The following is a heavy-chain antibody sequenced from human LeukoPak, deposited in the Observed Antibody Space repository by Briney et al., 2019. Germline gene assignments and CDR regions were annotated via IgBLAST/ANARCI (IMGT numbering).Heavy chain of an antibody. V-gene: IGHV4-34*01. J-gene: IGHJ4*02. CDR1: GGSFSGYY. Sequence: SETLSLTCAVYGGSFSGYYWSWIRQPPGKGLEWIGEINHSGSTNYNPPLKSRVTISVDTSKNQFSLKLSSVTAADTAVYYCASRLKIVVVPAAIHYWGQGTLVSVSS. D-gene: IGHD2-2*01. CDR2: INHSGST. CDR3: ASRLKIVVVPAAIHY.